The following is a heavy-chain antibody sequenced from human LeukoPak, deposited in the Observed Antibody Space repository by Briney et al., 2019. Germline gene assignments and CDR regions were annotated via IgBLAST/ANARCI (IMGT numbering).Heavy chain of an antibody. D-gene: IGHD7-27*01. CDR2: ISGGGDTT. Sequence: GGSLRLSCAASGFTFSSYTLTWVRQAPGKGLEWVSTISGGGDTTYYADSVKGRFTISRDNSKNTLYLQMNSLRAEDTAVYYCAKVGNWQDYWGQGTLVTVSS. J-gene: IGHJ4*02. CDR1: GFTFSSYT. V-gene: IGHV3-23*01. CDR3: AKVGNWQDY.